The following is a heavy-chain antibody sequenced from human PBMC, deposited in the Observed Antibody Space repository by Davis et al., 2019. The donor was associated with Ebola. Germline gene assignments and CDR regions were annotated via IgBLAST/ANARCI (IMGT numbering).Heavy chain of an antibody. V-gene: IGHV3-23*01. Sequence: GESLKISCTASGFTFGDYAMSWFRQAPGKGLEWVSAISGSGGSTYYADSVKGRFTISRDNSKNTLYLQMNSLRAEDTAVYYCARGRRWLQFDYWGQGTLVTVSS. CDR2: ISGSGGST. J-gene: IGHJ4*02. CDR3: ARGRRWLQFDY. CDR1: GFTFGDYA. D-gene: IGHD5-24*01.